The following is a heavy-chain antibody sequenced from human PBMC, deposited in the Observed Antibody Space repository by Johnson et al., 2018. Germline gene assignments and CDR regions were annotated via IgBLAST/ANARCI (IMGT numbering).Heavy chain of an antibody. D-gene: IGHD4-17*01. Sequence: VQLVETGGGVVQPGRSLRLSCAASGFTFRSYAMHWVSQAPGKGLEWVALISYDGSNKYYADSVKGRFTISRDNSKNTLYLQMNSLRAEETAVFYCAREDDYGDYKYYYYMDVWGKGTTVTVS. CDR2: ISYDGSNK. CDR1: GFTFRSYA. CDR3: AREDDYGDYKYYYYMDV. J-gene: IGHJ6*03. V-gene: IGHV3-30-3*01.